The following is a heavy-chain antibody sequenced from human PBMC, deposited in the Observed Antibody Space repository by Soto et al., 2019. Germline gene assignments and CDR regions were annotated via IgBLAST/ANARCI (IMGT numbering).Heavy chain of an antibody. V-gene: IGHV3-64*01. J-gene: IGHJ3*02. CDR3: ARDRRPSRWSDAFDI. D-gene: IGHD2-15*01. CDR1: GFTFSSYG. Sequence: GGSLRLSCAASGFTFSSYGMHWVRQAPGKGLEYVSGISTNGGSTYHANSVRARFTISRDNSKNTLYLQMGSLRAEDTAIYYCARDRRPSRWSDAFDIWGQGTLVTVSS. CDR2: ISTNGGST.